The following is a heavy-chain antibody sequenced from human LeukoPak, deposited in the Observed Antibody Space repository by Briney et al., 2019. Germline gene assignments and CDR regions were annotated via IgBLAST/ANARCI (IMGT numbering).Heavy chain of an antibody. J-gene: IGHJ4*02. V-gene: IGHV3-7*01. CDR2: IKQDGSEK. Sequence: GGSLRLSCAASGFTFSSYWMSWVRQAPGKGLEWVANIKQDGSEKYYVDSVKGRFTISRGNAKNSLYLQMNSLRAEDTAVYYCARGRYSGYDGGFDYWGQGTLVTVSS. CDR3: ARGRYSGYDGGFDY. D-gene: IGHD5-12*01. CDR1: GFTFSSYW.